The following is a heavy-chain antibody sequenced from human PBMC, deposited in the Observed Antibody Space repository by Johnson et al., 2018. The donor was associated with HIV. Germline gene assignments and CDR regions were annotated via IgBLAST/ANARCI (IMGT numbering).Heavy chain of an antibody. Sequence: VQLVETGGGVVQPGRSLRLSCAASGFAFSSFAVHWVRQAPGKGLQWVSAISGSGGSTYYADSVKGRFTISRDNSKNTLYLQMNSLRAEDTAVYYCAREQWADAFDIWGQGTMVTVSS. J-gene: IGHJ3*02. CDR1: GFAFSSFA. D-gene: IGHD6-19*01. CDR2: ISGSGGST. CDR3: AREQWADAFDI. V-gene: IGHV3-23*04.